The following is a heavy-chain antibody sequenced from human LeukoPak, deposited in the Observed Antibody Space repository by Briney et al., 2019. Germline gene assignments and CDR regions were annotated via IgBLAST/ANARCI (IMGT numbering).Heavy chain of an antibody. D-gene: IGHD6-13*01. CDR2: IYHSGST. Sequence: SETLSLTCAVSGYSISSGYYWGWIRQPPGKGLEWIGSIYHSGSTYYNPSLKSRVTISVDTSKNQFSLKLSSVTAADTAVYYCAKSEQQLGPGRWFDPWGQGTLVTVSS. CDR1: GYSISSGYY. CDR3: AKSEQQLGPGRWFDP. J-gene: IGHJ5*02. V-gene: IGHV4-38-2*01.